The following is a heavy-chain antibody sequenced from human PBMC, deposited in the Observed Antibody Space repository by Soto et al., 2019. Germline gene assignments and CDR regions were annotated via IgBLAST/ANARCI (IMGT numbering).Heavy chain of an antibody. CDR3: ARDWGDIVGVPAAERYYYYMDV. J-gene: IGHJ6*03. CDR1: GFTFSSYS. Sequence: PGGSLRLSCAASGFTFSSYSMNWVRQAPGKGLEWVSYISSSSSTIYYADSVKGRFTISRDNAKNSLYLQMNSLRAEDTAVYYCARDWGDIVGVPAAERYYYYMDVWGKGTTVTVSS. V-gene: IGHV3-48*01. D-gene: IGHD2-2*01. CDR2: ISSSSSTI.